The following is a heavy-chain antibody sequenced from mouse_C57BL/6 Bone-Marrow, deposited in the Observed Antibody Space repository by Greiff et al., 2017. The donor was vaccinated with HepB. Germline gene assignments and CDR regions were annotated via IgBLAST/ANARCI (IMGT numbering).Heavy chain of an antibody. CDR1: GYAFSSYW. CDR3: ARNYGSSWWYFDY. CDR2: IYPGDGDT. D-gene: IGHD1-1*01. Sequence: QVQLQQSGAELVKPGASVKISCKASGYAFSSYWMNWVKQRPGKGLEWIGQIYPGDGDTNYNGKFKGKATLTADKSSSTAYMQLSSLTSEDSAVYCCARNYGSSWWYFDYWGQGTTLTVSS. J-gene: IGHJ2*01. V-gene: IGHV1-80*01.